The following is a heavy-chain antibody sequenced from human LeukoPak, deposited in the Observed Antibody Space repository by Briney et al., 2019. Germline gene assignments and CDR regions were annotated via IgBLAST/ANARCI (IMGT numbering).Heavy chain of an antibody. J-gene: IGHJ4*02. V-gene: IGHV3-11*03. Sequence: GGSLRLSCAASGIXFSDYYITWIRQAPGKGLEWVSSIGRSSTDTKYADPVKDRSTIFSDDAKHSVYLQMTSLRAEDTAVYYCATFRGWYIAHWGQGSLVTVSP. CDR2: IGRSSTDT. CDR1: GIXFSDYY. CDR3: ATFRGWYIAH. D-gene: IGHD6-19*01.